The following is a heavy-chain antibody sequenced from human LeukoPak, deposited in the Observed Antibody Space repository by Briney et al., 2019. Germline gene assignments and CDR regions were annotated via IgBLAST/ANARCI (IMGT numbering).Heavy chain of an antibody. CDR3: ARRVIAATLDY. CDR1: GGSISSGGYY. V-gene: IGHV4-30-2*01. Sequence: SQTLSLTCTVSGGSISSGGYYWSWIRQPPGKGLEWIGDIYHTGSTYYNPSPKSRVTISIDRSKNQFSLKLSSVTAADTAIYYCARRVIAATLDYWGRGTLVTV. J-gene: IGHJ4*02. CDR2: IYHTGST. D-gene: IGHD2/OR15-2a*01.